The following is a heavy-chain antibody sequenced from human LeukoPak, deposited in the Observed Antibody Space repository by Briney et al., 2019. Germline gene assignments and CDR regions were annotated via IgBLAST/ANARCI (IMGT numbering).Heavy chain of an antibody. D-gene: IGHD3-10*01. CDR3: ARESTMVRGVMFY. CDR2: IIPIFGTA. CDR1: GGTFSSYA. J-gene: IGHJ4*02. V-gene: IGHV1-69*13. Sequence: SVKVSCKASGGTFSSYAISWVRQAPGQGLEWMGGIIPIFGTANYAQKFQGRVTITADESTSTAYMELSSLRSEDTAVYYCARESTMVRGVMFYWGQGTLVTVSS.